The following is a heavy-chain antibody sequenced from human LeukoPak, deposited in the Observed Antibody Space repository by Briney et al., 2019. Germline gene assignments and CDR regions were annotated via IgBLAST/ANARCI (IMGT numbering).Heavy chain of an antibody. D-gene: IGHD6-13*01. CDR2: IRYDGSNK. V-gene: IGHV3-30*02. Sequence: GGSLRLSCAASEFPFNNYGMHWVRQAPGKGLEWVAFIRYDGSNKYYADSVKGRFTISRDNSKNTLYLQMNSLRAEDTAVHYCAREGSSWYGGLDYWGQGTLVTVSS. J-gene: IGHJ4*02. CDR3: AREGSSWYGGLDY. CDR1: EFPFNNYG.